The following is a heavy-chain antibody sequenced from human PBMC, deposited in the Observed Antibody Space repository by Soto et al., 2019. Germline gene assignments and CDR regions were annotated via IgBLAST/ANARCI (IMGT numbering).Heavy chain of an antibody. CDR3: ARVGCDTSGSDYYYYYVDV. D-gene: IGHD6-25*01. CDR2: ISSNGQST. Sequence: EVQLVESGGGLVQPGGSLRLSCAASGFTFNYYAIQWVRQAPGMGLEYVSAISSNGQSTYYGTSVGGRFTISRDTSRNIVYLQMRSLRAEDTAVYYCARVGCDTSGSDYYYYYVDVWGKGTTITVSS. J-gene: IGHJ6*03. V-gene: IGHV3-64*01. CDR1: GFTFNYYA.